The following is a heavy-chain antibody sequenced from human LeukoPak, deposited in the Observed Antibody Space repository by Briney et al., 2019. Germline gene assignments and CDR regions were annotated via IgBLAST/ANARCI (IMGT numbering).Heavy chain of an antibody. Sequence: GGSLRLSCAASGFTFGRHAMNWVRQAPGKGLEWVSVISGNGGAPYYADSVKGRFTVSRDNSKNTLYLQMNSLRAEDTAVYYCARDVRCIITTCYYYYFDYWGQGTLVTVSS. CDR2: ISGNGGAP. V-gene: IGHV3-23*01. CDR1: GFTFGRHA. CDR3: ARDVRCIITTCYYYYFDY. J-gene: IGHJ4*02. D-gene: IGHD2-2*01.